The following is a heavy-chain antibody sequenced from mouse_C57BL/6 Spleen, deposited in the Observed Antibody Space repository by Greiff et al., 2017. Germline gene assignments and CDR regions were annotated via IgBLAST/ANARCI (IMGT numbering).Heavy chain of an antibody. CDR3: ARQALHTSFAY. Sequence: EVKLMESGGGLVKPGGSLKLSCAASGFTFSSYTMSWVRQTPEKRLEWVGTISGGGGNTYYPDSVKGRFTISRDNAKNTLYLQLSSLRSEDTALYYCARQALHTSFAYWGQGTTLTVSS. D-gene: IGHD6-1*01. V-gene: IGHV5-9*01. CDR2: ISGGGGNT. CDR1: GFTFSSYT. J-gene: IGHJ2*01.